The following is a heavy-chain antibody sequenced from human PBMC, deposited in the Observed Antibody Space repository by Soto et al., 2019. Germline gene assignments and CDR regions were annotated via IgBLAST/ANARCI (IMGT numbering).Heavy chain of an antibody. CDR3: ARSSRHYDSSGYPG. J-gene: IGHJ4*02. D-gene: IGHD3-22*01. CDR2: ISSSGSTI. Sequence: GGSLRLSCAASGFTFSDYYMSWIRQAPGKGLEWVSYISSSGSTIYYADSVKGRFTISRDNAKNSLYLQMNSLRAEDTAVYYCARSSRHYDSSGYPGWGQGTLVTVSS. CDR1: GFTFSDYY. V-gene: IGHV3-11*01.